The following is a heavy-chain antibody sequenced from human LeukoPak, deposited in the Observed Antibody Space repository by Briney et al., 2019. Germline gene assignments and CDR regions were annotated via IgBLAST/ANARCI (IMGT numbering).Heavy chain of an antibody. Sequence: PGGSLRLSCAASGFTFSKNGMSWVRQAPGKGLEWVSSISGSSGTILYADSVKGRFTISRDSSKNTVYLQMNSLRAEDTAVYYCAKDRGYYGDFGDYWGQGTLVTVSS. J-gene: IGHJ4*02. CDR3: AKDRGYYGDFGDY. D-gene: IGHD4-17*01. CDR1: GFTFSKNG. V-gene: IGHV3-23*01. CDR2: ISGSSGTI.